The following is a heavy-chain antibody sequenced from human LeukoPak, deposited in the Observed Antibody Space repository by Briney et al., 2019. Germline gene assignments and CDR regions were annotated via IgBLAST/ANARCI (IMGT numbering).Heavy chain of an antibody. V-gene: IGHV1-2*02. J-gene: IGHJ6*02. CDR3: ARWEILEYGMDV. CDR2: INPNSGGT. Sequence: ASVKVSCKASGYTFTGYYMHWVRQAPGQGLEWMGWINPNSGGTNYAQELQGRVTMTTDTSTSTAYIELRSLRSDDTAVYYCARWEILEYGMDVWGQGTTVTVSS. D-gene: IGHD3-3*01. CDR1: GYTFTGYY.